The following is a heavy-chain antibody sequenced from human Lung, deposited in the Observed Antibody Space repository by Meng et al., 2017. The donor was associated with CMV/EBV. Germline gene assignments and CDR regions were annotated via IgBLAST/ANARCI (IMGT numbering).Heavy chain of an antibody. CDR1: GGSISSGDYY. D-gene: IGHD4-11*01. V-gene: IGHV4-30-4*01. CDR3: ARDRTTGRYFDY. CDR2: IYYSGST. Sequence: QVTPQGQGPGLVKPSQTLSLTCTVSGGSISSGDYYWSWIRQPPGKGLEWIGYIYYSGSTYYNPSLKSRVTISVDTSKDQFSLKLSSVTAADTAVYYCARDRTTGRYFDYWGQGTLVTVSS. J-gene: IGHJ4*02.